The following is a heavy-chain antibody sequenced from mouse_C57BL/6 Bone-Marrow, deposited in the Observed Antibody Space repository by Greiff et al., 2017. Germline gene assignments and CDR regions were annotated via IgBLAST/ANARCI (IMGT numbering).Heavy chain of an antibody. CDR1: GFSLTSYA. J-gene: IGHJ3*01. CDR3: ARNYYGSSPAWFAY. CDR2: IWTGGGT. Sequence: VMLVESGPGLVAPSQSLSITCTVSGFSLTSYAISWVRQPPGKGLEWLGVIWTGGGTNYNSPLKSRLSISKDNSKSQVFIKMNSLQTDDTAGYYCARNYYGSSPAWFAYWGQGTLVTVSA. V-gene: IGHV2-9-1*01. D-gene: IGHD1-1*01.